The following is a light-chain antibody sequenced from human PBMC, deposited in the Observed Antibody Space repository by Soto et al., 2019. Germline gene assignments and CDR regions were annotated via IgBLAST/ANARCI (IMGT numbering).Light chain of an antibody. V-gene: IGKV3-15*01. CDR1: QSGSSN. CDR3: QQYNNWPWT. Sequence: EIVMTQSPATLSVSPGERATLSCRASQSGSSNLAWYQQKPGQAPRLLIYGASTRAPGIPARFSGRGYGTQFTLTISSLQSEDFAVYYCQQYNNWPWTFGQGTKVEIK. CDR2: GAS. J-gene: IGKJ1*01.